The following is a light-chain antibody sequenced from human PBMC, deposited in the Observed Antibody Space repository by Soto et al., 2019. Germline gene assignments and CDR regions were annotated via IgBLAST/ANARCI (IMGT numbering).Light chain of an antibody. CDR3: QQYESLPLT. CDR2: ATS. CDR1: QSITSS. Sequence: IRMTQSPSAFSASTGDRVTITCRASQSITSSLNWYQQKPGKAPKLLIYATSSLETGVPSRFSGSGSGTGFTFTISSLQPEDFATYYCQQYESLPLTFGQGTLLEIK. J-gene: IGKJ5*01. V-gene: IGKV1-33*01.